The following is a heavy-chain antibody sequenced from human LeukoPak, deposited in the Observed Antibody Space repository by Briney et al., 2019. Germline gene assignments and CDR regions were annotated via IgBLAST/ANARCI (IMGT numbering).Heavy chain of an antibody. CDR3: VRDIKSRYLDH. J-gene: IGHJ4*01. V-gene: IGHV3-33*01. D-gene: IGHD1-14*01. Sequence: GGSLRLSCAASGFTFSSYGMHWVRQAPGKGLEWAAVIWYDGSNEYYADSVKGRFTISRDNSKNMLYLQMNSLRGEDTAVYYCVRDIKSRYLDHWGQGTLVIVSS. CDR2: IWYDGSNE. CDR1: GFTFSSYG.